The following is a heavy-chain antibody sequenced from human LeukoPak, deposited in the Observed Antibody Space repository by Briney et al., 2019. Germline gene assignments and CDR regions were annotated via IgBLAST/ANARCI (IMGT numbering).Heavy chain of an antibody. CDR1: GVSISSGSYY. Sequence: SETLSLTCTVSGVSISSGSYYWSWIRQPAGKGLEWIGRIYTSGSTNYNPSLKSRVTISVDTSKNQFSLKLSSVTAADTAVYYCAREYSSSGGYYYYMDVWGKGTTVTVSS. CDR3: AREYSSSGGYYYYMDV. J-gene: IGHJ6*03. D-gene: IGHD6-6*01. CDR2: IYTSGST. V-gene: IGHV4-61*02.